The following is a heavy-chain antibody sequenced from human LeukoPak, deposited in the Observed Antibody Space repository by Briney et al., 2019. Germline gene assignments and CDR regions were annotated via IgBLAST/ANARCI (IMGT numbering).Heavy chain of an antibody. CDR2: ISSSSSYI. D-gene: IGHD3-22*01. V-gene: IGHV3-21*01. CDR3: ARDPPTHYYDSSGYCDY. CDR1: GFTFSSYI. J-gene: IGHJ4*02. Sequence: AGGSLRLSCAASGFTFSSYIMNWVRQAPGKGLEWVSSISSSSSYIYYADSVKGRFTISRDNAKNSLYLQMNSLRAEDTAVYYCARDPPTHYYDSSGYCDYWGQGTMVTVSS.